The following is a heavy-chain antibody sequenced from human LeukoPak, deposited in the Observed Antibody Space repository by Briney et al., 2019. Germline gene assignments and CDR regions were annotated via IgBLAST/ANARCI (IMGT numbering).Heavy chain of an antibody. J-gene: IGHJ4*02. Sequence: ASVKVSCKASGYTFTGYYMHWVRQAPGQGLEWMGWINPNSGGTNYAQKFQGRVTVTRDTSISTAYMELSRLRSDDTAVYYCAREQHYYDSSGWIDYWGQGTLVTVSS. V-gene: IGHV1-2*02. CDR1: GYTFTGYY. CDR2: INPNSGGT. CDR3: AREQHYYDSSGWIDY. D-gene: IGHD3-22*01.